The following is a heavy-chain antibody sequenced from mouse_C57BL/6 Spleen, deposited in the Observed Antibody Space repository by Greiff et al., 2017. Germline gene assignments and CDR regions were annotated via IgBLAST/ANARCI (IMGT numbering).Heavy chain of an antibody. CDR2: INPNNGGT. Sequence: SGPELVKPGASVKISCKASGYTFTDYYMNWVKQSHGKSLEWIGDINPNNGGTSYNQKFKGKATLTVDKSSSTAYMELRSLTSEDSAVYYCARGTGTGDYWGQGTTLTVSS. CDR1: GYTFTDYY. D-gene: IGHD4-1*01. J-gene: IGHJ2*01. V-gene: IGHV1-26*01. CDR3: ARGTGTGDY.